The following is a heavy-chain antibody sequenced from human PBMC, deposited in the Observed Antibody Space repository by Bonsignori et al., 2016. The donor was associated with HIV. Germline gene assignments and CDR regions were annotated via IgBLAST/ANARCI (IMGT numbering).Heavy chain of an antibody. D-gene: IGHD1-26*01. Sequence: WIRQPPGKGLEWVSSISSSSSYIYYADSVKGRFTISRDNAKNSLYLQMNSLRAEDTAVYYCARDLEEWELLGHWDYWGQGTLVTVSS. J-gene: IGHJ4*02. V-gene: IGHV3-21*01. CDR2: ISSSSSYI. CDR3: ARDLEEWELLGHWDY.